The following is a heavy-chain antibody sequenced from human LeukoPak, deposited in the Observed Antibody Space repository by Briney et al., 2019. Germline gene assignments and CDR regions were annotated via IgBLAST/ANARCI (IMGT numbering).Heavy chain of an antibody. CDR2: ISSSGSTI. Sequence: EGSLRLSCAASGFTFSDYYMSWIRQAPGKGLEWVSYISSSGSTIYYADSVKGRFTISRDNAKNSLYLQMNSLRAEDTAVYYCARGLIGYDILTGLIDYWGQGTLVTVSS. D-gene: IGHD3-9*01. CDR1: GFTFSDYY. V-gene: IGHV3-11*04. CDR3: ARGLIGYDILTGLIDY. J-gene: IGHJ4*02.